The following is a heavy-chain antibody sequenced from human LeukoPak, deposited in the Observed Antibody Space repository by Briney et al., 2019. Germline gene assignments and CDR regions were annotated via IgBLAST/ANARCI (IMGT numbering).Heavy chain of an antibody. J-gene: IGHJ1*01. CDR3: ARTSGTGWSH. D-gene: IGHD3-9*01. CDR2: IKQDGSEK. V-gene: IGHV3-7*02. CDR1: WIILGKYL. Sequence: GALRLFWGGSWIILGKYLVRLVRQASREGLEWVANIKQDGSEKYYVDSVKGRFTISRDNAKNSLYLQMDSLRAEDTAVYFCARTSGTGWSHWGQGTLVTVSS.